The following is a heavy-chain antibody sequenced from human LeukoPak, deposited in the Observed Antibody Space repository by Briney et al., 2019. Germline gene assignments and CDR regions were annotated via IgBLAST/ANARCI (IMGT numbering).Heavy chain of an antibody. J-gene: IGHJ6*02. CDR1: GGSISSGGYY. Sequence: PSQTLSRTCTVSGGSISSGGYYWSWIRQHPGKGLEWIGYIYYSGSTYYNPSLRSRVTISVDTSKNQFSLKLSSVTAADTAVYYCARGKVYYYYGMDVWGQGTTVTVSS. V-gene: IGHV4-31*03. CDR3: ARGKVYYYYGMDV. CDR2: IYYSGST.